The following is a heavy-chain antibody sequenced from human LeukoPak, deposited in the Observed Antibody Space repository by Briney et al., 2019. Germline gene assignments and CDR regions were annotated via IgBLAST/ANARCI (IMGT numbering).Heavy chain of an antibody. J-gene: IGHJ4*02. D-gene: IGHD3-9*01. Sequence: GGSLRLSCAASGFTFSSYAMSWVRQAPGKGLGWVSSISSSSSYIYYADSVKGRFTISRDNAKNSLYLQMNSLRAEDTAVYYCARDNDLLRYFDWPLDYWGQGTLVTVSS. CDR1: GFTFSSYA. CDR2: ISSSSSYI. CDR3: ARDNDLLRYFDWPLDY. V-gene: IGHV3-21*01.